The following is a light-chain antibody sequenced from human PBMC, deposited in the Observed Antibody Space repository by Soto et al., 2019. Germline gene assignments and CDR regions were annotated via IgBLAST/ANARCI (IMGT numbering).Light chain of an antibody. CDR2: DAS. CDR3: QQRTNSLIT. Sequence: EIVLTQSPATLSLSPGERGTLSCRASQSVSTYLAWYQQIPGQAPRLLIYDASKRATGIPARFSGSGSGTDFTLTINSPEPEDSAVYYCQQRTNSLITFGQGTRLEIK. J-gene: IGKJ5*01. CDR1: QSVSTY. V-gene: IGKV3-11*01.